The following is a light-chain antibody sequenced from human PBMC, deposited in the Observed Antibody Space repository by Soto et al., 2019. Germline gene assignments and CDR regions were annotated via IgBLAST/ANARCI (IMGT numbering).Light chain of an antibody. V-gene: IGKV1-5*03. J-gene: IGKJ4*01. Sequence: DIQMTQSPATLSASVGDRVTIGCRASQSISGWLAWYQQKPGKAPKLLIYKASILESGVPSRFSGSGSPTESPPPTSTLQPKDFASYYSQQYETSPLPFGGGTKVNIK. CDR2: KAS. CDR3: QQYETSPLP. CDR1: QSISGW.